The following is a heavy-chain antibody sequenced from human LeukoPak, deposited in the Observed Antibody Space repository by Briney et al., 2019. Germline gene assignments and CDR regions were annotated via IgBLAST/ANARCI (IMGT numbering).Heavy chain of an antibody. D-gene: IGHD6-13*01. J-gene: IGHJ4*02. V-gene: IGHV3-23*01. CDR3: ARDAAAGTSFVIDF. CDR1: GITLSNYG. Sequence: GGSLRLSCAVSGITLSNYGMSWVRQAPGKGLEWVAGISDSGGRTKYADSVKGRFTISRDSSKNTLYLQMDSLTHEDAAVYFCARDAAAGTSFVIDFWGQGTLVTVSS. CDR2: ISDSGGRT.